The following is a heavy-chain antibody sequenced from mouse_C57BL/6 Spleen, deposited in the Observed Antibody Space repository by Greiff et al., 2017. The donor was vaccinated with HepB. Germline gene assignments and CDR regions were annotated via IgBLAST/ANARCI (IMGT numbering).Heavy chain of an antibody. Sequence: QVQLQQPGAELVRPGSSVKLSCKASGYTFTSYWMDWVKQRPGQGLEWIGNIYPSDSETHYNQKFKDKVTLTVDKSSSTAYMQLSSLTSEDSAVYYCAISGTTAPDYWGQGTTLTVSS. V-gene: IGHV1-61*01. D-gene: IGHD1-2*01. CDR3: AISGTTAPDY. CDR1: GYTFTSYW. J-gene: IGHJ2*01. CDR2: IYPSDSET.